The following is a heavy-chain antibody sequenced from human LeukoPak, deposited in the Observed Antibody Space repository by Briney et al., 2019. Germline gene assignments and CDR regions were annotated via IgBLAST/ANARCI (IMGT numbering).Heavy chain of an antibody. V-gene: IGHV3-23*01. CDR3: AKGGYDYVEAAYFDY. CDR2: IIGSSGSR. CDR1: GFTFSNYA. D-gene: IGHD5-12*01. Sequence: GGSLRLSCAASGFTFSNYAMNWDRPAPGKGLEWVSTIIGSSGSRFYADSLKGRFTISKDTSKNTLYLHMSSLRADDTAVYYCAKGGYDYVEAAYFDYWGQGTLVTVSS. J-gene: IGHJ4*02.